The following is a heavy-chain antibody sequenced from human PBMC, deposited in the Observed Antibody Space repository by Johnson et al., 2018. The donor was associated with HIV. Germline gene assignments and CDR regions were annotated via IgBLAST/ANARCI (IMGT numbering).Heavy chain of an antibody. J-gene: IGHJ3*02. Sequence: VQLVESGGGLVQPGGSLRLSCAASGFTFSSYDMHWVRQATGKGLEWVSAIGTAGDTYYPGSVKGRFTISRDTSKNTLYLQMNSLRAEDTALYYCARGLYSLAYCGGVCYPSGAFDIWGQGTMVTVSS. V-gene: IGHV3-13*01. D-gene: IGHD2-21*02. CDR1: GFTFSSYD. CDR3: ARGLYSLAYCGGVCYPSGAFDI. CDR2: IGTAGDT.